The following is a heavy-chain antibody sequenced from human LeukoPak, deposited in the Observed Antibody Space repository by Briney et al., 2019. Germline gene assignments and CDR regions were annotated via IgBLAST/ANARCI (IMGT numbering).Heavy chain of an antibody. CDR3: ARTTLEMATGYFDY. CDR2: IYYSGST. CDR1: GGSISSYY. J-gene: IGHJ4*02. D-gene: IGHD5-24*01. Sequence: SETPSLTCTVSGGSISSYYWSWIRQPPGKGLEWIGYIYYSGSTNYNPSLKSRVTISVDTSKNQFSLKLSSVTAADTAAYYCARTTLEMATGYFDYWGQGTLVTVSS. V-gene: IGHV4-59*08.